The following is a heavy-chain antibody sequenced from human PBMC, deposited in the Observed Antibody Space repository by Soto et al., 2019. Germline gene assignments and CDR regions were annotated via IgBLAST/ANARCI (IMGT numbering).Heavy chain of an antibody. V-gene: IGHV4-30-4*01. Sequence: QVQLQESGPGLVKPSQTLSLTCTVSGGSISTDDHYWSWIRQPPGKGLEWIGYIYYTGSTHYNPSLKSRLFTSLDTSKNQFSLQLTSVIAADTAVYYCASLRSRWNIDYWGQGTLVTVSS. CDR3: ASLRSRWNIDY. J-gene: IGHJ4*02. CDR2: IYYTGST. CDR1: GGSISTDDHY. D-gene: IGHD6-13*01.